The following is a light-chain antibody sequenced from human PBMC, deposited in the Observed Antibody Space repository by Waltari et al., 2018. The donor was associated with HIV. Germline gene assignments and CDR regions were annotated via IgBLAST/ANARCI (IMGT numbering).Light chain of an antibody. V-gene: IGKV3-20*01. J-gene: IGKJ2*01. CDR1: QSVSNNN. CDR3: QQCGSSVPYT. CDR2: GAS. Sequence: EIVLTQSPGSLSLSPGERATLSCRASQSVSNNNLASSQQQPGQAPRIVIYGASSRATGVPARLSGSGSGTDYTLTISRLEPEDFAVYYCQQCGSSVPYTFGQGTKLEI.